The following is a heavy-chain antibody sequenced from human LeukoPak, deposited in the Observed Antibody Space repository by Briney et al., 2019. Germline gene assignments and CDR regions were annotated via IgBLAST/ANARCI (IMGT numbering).Heavy chain of an antibody. J-gene: IGHJ5*02. Sequence: ASVKVSCKASGYTFTRYYMHWVRQAPGQGLEGMGIINPSGGSTSYAQKFQGRVTMTRDTSTSTVYMELSSRRSGDTAVYYCARDGGAVAGMLWFDPWGKGTLVTVSS. CDR2: INPSGGST. CDR1: GYTFTRYY. D-gene: IGHD6-19*01. V-gene: IGHV1-46*01. CDR3: ARDGGAVAGMLWFDP.